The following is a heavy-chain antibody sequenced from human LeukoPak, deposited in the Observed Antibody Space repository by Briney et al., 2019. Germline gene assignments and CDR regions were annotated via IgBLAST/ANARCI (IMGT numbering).Heavy chain of an antibody. CDR1: GCSISSGSYY. CDR3: ARAESRRYYYGMDV. V-gene: IGHV4-61*02. Sequence: SETLSLTCTVSGCSISSGSYYWSWIRQPAGKGLEWIGRIYTSGSTNYNPSINSRATISVDTSKNQFSLKLSSVTAADTAVYYCARAESRRYYYGMDVWGEGTTVTVSS. J-gene: IGHJ6*04. CDR2: IYTSGST.